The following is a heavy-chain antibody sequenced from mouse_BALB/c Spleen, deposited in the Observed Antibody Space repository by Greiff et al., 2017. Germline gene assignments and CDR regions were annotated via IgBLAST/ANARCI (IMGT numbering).Heavy chain of an antibody. Sequence: QVQLKQSGAELAKPGASVKMSCKASGYTFTSYWMHWVKQRPGQGLEWIGYINPSTGYTEYNQKFKDKATLTADKSSSTAYMQLSSLTSEDSAVYYCARGYGNLLDYWGQGTTLTVSS. CDR2: INPSTGYT. CDR3: ARGYGNLLDY. D-gene: IGHD2-10*02. V-gene: IGHV1-7*01. J-gene: IGHJ2*01. CDR1: GYTFTSYW.